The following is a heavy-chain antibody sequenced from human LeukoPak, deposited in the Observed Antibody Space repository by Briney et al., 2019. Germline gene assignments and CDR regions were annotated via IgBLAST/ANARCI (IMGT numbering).Heavy chain of an antibody. CDR1: GGSFSGYY. D-gene: IGHD5-18*01. J-gene: IGHJ4*02. V-gene: IGHV4-34*01. Sequence: SETLSLTCAVYGGSFSGYYWSWIRQPPGKGLEWIGEINHSGSTNYNPSLKSRVTISVDTSKNQFSLKLSSVTAADTAVYYCARGLGTAMTFDYWGQGTLDTVSS. CDR3: ARGLGTAMTFDY. CDR2: INHSGST.